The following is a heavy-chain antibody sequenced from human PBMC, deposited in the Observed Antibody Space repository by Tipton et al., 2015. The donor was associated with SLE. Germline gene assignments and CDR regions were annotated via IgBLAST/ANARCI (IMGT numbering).Heavy chain of an antibody. Sequence: SLRLSCAASGFTFSSYGMHWVRQAPGKGLEWVAVIWYDGSNKYYADSVKGRFTISRDNSKNTLYLQMNSLRAEDTAVYYCAKDLRSYGERGCDYWGQGTPVTVSS. J-gene: IGHJ4*02. CDR1: GFTFSSYG. V-gene: IGHV3-30*18. CDR2: IWYDGSNK. D-gene: IGHD1-26*01. CDR3: AKDLRSYGERGCDY.